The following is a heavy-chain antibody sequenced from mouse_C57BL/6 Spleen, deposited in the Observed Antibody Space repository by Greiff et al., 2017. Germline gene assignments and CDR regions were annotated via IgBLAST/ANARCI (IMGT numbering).Heavy chain of an antibody. CDR2: IDPSDSYT. CDR3: ARSITTVEVDY. J-gene: IGHJ2*01. CDR1: GYTFTSYW. D-gene: IGHD1-1*01. Sequence: QVQLKQPGAELVKPGASVKLSCKASGYTFTSYWMQWVKQRPGQGLEWIGEIDPSDSYTNYNQKFKGKATLTVDTSSSTAYMQLSSLTSEDAAVYYCARSITTVEVDYWGQGTTLTVSS. V-gene: IGHV1-50*01.